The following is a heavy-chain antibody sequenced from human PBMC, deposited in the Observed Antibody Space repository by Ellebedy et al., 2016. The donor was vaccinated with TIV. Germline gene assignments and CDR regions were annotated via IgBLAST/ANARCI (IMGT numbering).Heavy chain of an antibody. J-gene: IGHJ6*02. CDR3: ARDQFDWSWHGMDV. Sequence: MPSETLSLTCTVSGLSISSSSYYLSWLRQPPGKGLEWIGYLFYSGSTYYNPSLKSRVTISVDTSKNQFSLNLSSVTAADTAVYYCARDQFDWSWHGMDVWGQGTTVTDSS. D-gene: IGHD3-9*01. V-gene: IGHV4-30-4*01. CDR2: LFYSGST. CDR1: GLSISSSSYY.